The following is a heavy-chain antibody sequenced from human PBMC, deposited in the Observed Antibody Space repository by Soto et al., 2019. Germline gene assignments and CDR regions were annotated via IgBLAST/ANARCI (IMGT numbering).Heavy chain of an antibody. Sequence: ASEKVSCRASGYTFTSYDISWVRQAPGKGLEWMGWISAYNGNTNYAQKLQGRVTMTTDTSTSTAYMELRSLRSDDTVVYYCARELQVGATSLGYFDYWGQGTLVTVSS. CDR1: GYTFTSYD. CDR2: ISAYNGNT. J-gene: IGHJ4*02. CDR3: ARELQVGATSLGYFDY. V-gene: IGHV1-18*01. D-gene: IGHD1-26*01.